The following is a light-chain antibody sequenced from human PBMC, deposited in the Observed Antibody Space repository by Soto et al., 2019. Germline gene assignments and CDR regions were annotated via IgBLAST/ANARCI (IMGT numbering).Light chain of an antibody. CDR2: RNN. Sequence: SVLTQPPSASGTPGQRVTISCSGSSSNIGSNYVYWYQQLPGTAPKLLIYRNNQRPSGVPERFSGSKSGTSASLAISGLRSEDEADYYCAAWDDSLSAYVVFGGGTKVTV. J-gene: IGLJ2*01. V-gene: IGLV1-47*01. CDR1: SSNIGSNY. CDR3: AAWDDSLSAYVV.